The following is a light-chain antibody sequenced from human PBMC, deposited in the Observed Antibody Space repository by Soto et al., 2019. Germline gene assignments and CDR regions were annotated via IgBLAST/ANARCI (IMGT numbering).Light chain of an antibody. V-gene: IGLV2-11*01. CDR1: SSDVGGYNY. CDR3: CSYAGSYTSYV. CDR2: DVS. J-gene: IGLJ1*01. Sequence: QSVLTQPRSVSGSPGQSVTISCTGTSSDVGGYNYVSWYQQHPGKAPKLTIYDVSKRPSGVPDRFSGSKSGNTASLTISGLQAEDEADYYCCSYAGSYTSYVFGTGTKVT.